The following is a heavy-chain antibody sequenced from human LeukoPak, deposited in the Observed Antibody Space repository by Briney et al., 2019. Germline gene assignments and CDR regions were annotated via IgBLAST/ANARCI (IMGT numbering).Heavy chain of an antibody. V-gene: IGHV4-34*01. J-gene: IGHJ4*02. CDR2: INHSGST. Sequence: SETLSLTCAVYGGSFSGYYWSWIRQPPGKGLEWIGEINHSGSTNYNPSLKSRVTISVDTSKNQFSLKLSSVTAADTAVYYCVRGLLNPDSSSWEAPGYFDYWGQGTLVTVSS. CDR1: GGSFSGYY. CDR3: VRGLLNPDSSSWEAPGYFDY. D-gene: IGHD6-6*01.